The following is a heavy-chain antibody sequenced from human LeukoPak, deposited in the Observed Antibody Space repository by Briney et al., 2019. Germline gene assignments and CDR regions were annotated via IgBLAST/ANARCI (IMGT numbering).Heavy chain of an antibody. CDR1: GITFSSYG. CDR3: AKDEYAFIDY. V-gene: IGHV3-23*01. CDR2: ISHTGGSP. Sequence: GGSLRLSCAASGITFSSYGMSWVRQVPGKGLEWVSSISHTGGSPYYADSVKGRFTISRDNSKNTLYLQMNSLRAEDTAVYYCAKDEYAFIDYWGQGTLVTVSS. D-gene: IGHD2-8*01. J-gene: IGHJ4*02.